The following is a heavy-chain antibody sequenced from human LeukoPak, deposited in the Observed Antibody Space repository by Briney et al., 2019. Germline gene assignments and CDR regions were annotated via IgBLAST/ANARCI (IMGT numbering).Heavy chain of an antibody. D-gene: IGHD5-12*01. CDR1: GYTLTELS. Sequence: ASVKVSCKVSGYTLTELSMHWVRQAPGKGLEWMGGFDPEDGETIYAQKFQGRVTMTDDTSTDTAYMELSSLRSEDTAVYYCATRSGYSGYDYGNWYFDLWGRGTLVTVSS. CDR3: ATRSGYSGYDYGNWYFDL. V-gene: IGHV1-24*01. CDR2: FDPEDGET. J-gene: IGHJ2*01.